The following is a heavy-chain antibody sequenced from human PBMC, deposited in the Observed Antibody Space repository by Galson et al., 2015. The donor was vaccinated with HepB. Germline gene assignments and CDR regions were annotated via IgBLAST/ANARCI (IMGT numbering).Heavy chain of an antibody. Sequence: SLRLSCAASGFTFTTYGMHWVRQAPGKGLEWVAIIWFDGNTKYYADSVKGRFTISRDNSKNTVYLQMNSLRVEDTAVYYCARDLGYCSGGSCYYDASDIWGQGTMVTASS. J-gene: IGHJ3*02. V-gene: IGHV3-33*01. D-gene: IGHD2-15*01. CDR3: ARDLGYCSGGSCYYDASDI. CDR1: GFTFTTYG. CDR2: IWFDGNTK.